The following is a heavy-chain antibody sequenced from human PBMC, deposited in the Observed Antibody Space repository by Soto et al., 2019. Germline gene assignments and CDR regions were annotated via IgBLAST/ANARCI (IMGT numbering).Heavy chain of an antibody. J-gene: IGHJ6*02. V-gene: IGHV1-2*04. Sequence: ASVNVSCKASGYTFTGYYMHWVRQAPGQGLEWMGWINPNSGGTNYAQKFQGWVTMTRDTSISTAYMELSRLRSDDTAVYYCAREYYDSSGYYGGYYYYYGMDVWGQGTTVTVSS. D-gene: IGHD3-22*01. CDR1: GYTFTGYY. CDR2: INPNSGGT. CDR3: AREYYDSSGYYGGYYYYYGMDV.